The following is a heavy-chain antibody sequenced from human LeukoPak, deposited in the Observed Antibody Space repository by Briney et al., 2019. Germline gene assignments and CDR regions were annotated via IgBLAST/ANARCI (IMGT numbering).Heavy chain of an antibody. D-gene: IGHD2-2*01. CDR2: IYYSGST. CDR3: ARLVAVVVPAAIHFDY. V-gene: IGHV4-39*01. Sequence: SETLSLTCTVSGGSITRGTNYWGWIRQPPGKGLEWIGSIYYSGSTYYNPSLKSRVTISVDTSKNQFSLKLSSVTAADTAVYYCARLVAVVVPAAIHFDYWGQGTLVTVSS. CDR1: GGSITRGTNY. J-gene: IGHJ4*02.